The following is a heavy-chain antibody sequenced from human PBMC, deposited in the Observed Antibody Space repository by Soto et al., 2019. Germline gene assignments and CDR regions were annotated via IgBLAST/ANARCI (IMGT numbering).Heavy chain of an antibody. CDR2: IWYDGSNK. J-gene: IGHJ4*02. V-gene: IGHV3-33*01. D-gene: IGHD3-10*01. CDR1: GFTFSSYG. CDR3: ARDPHRELPFDY. Sequence: SLRLSCAASGFTFSSYGMHWVRQAPGKGLEWVAVIWYDGSNKYYADSVKGRFTISRDNSKNTLYLQMNSLRAEDTAVYYCARDPHRELPFDYWGQGTLVTVSS.